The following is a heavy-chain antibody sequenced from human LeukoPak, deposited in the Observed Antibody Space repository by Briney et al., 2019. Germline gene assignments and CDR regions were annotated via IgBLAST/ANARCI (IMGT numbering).Heavy chain of an antibody. Sequence: SEPQSLTCAVYGGSYSGYYWSWIRKPPGEGREGIGEINHSGSTNYNPSLKSRVTISVDTAKNQFSLKLSSVTAADTAVYYCARGNPPRGYSGYDSPKRKPRNHWFDPWGQGTLVTVSS. J-gene: IGHJ5*02. CDR3: ARGNPPRGYSGYDSPKRKPRNHWFDP. V-gene: IGHV4-34*01. D-gene: IGHD5-12*01. CDR2: INHSGST. CDR1: GGSYSGYY.